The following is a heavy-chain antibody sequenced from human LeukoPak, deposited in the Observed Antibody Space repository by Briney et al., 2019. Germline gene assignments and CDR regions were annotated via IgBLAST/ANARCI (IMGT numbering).Heavy chain of an antibody. Sequence: GGSLRLSCAASGFTFSSYGMHWVRQAPGEGLEWVAVISYDGSNKYYADSVKGRFTISRDNSKNTLYLQMNSLRAEDTAVYYCAKERSEVRGYFDYWGQGTLVTVSS. CDR1: GFTFSSYG. J-gene: IGHJ4*02. V-gene: IGHV3-30*18. CDR3: AKERSEVRGYFDY. CDR2: ISYDGSNK. D-gene: IGHD3-10*01.